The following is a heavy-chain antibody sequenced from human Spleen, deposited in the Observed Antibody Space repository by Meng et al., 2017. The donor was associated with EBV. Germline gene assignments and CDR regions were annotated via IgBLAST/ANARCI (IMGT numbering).Heavy chain of an antibody. D-gene: IGHD5-24*01. J-gene: IGHJ4*02. CDR1: GGSFSNYA. V-gene: IGHV1-69*06. CDR3: ARDGDGYTYERGKFDL. CDR2: ILPSFNSA. Sequence: QGKLLQSGTVVRKPGSSVKVSGEGSGGSFSNYAISWVRQAPGQGLEWMGGILPSFNSANYPEKFRGRVTITADRFTSTTYMELRSLRSDDTAVYYCARDGDGYTYERGKFDLWGQGTLVTVSS.